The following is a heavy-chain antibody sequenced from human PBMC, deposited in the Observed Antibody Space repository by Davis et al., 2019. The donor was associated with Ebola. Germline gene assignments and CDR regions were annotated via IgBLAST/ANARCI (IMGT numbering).Heavy chain of an antibody. CDR2: LSSDETNK. D-gene: IGHD3-16*01. J-gene: IGHJ4*02. Sequence: GGSLRLSCAASGFTFSIYNMHWVRQAPGKGLEWVAVLSSDETNKYYADSVKGRFTISRDNSKNTLYLQMNSLRSEDTAVYYCARAPNVGGFDYWGQGTLVTVSS. V-gene: IGHV3-30-3*01. CDR3: ARAPNVGGFDY. CDR1: GFTFSIYN.